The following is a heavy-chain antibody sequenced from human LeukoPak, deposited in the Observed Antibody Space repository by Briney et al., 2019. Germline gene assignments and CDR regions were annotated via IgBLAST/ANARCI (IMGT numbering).Heavy chain of an antibody. V-gene: IGHV4-34*01. CDR2: INHSGST. CDR1: GGSFSGYY. J-gene: IGHJ4*02. Sequence: PSETLSLTCAVYGGSFSGYYWSWIRQPPGKGLEWIGEINHSGSTNYNPSLKRRVTISVDRSKNQFSVKMNSVTAADTAVYFCARGTPDFDSWGQGTLVTVSS. CDR3: ARGTPDFDS.